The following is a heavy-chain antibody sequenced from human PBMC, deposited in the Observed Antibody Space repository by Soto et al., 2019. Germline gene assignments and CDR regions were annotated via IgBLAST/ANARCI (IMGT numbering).Heavy chain of an antibody. J-gene: IGHJ4*02. D-gene: IGHD3-10*01. CDR1: GGSISSGGYS. CDR3: ARVWFGSFDY. V-gene: IGHV4-30-2*01. CDR2: IYPGGTT. Sequence: PSETLSLTCAVSGGSISSGGYSWSWIRQAPGKGLEWIGYIYPGGTTYYNPSLKSRATLSVDRAKSQFSLNLSSVTAADTAVYFCARVWFGSFDYWGQGAPVTVSS.